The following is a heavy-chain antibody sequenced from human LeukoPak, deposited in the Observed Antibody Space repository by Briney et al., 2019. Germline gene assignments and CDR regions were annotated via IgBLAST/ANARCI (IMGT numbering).Heavy chain of an antibody. J-gene: IGHJ4*02. D-gene: IGHD3-22*01. CDR1: GFALNNAW. Sequence: PGGSLRLSCTASGFALNNAWMSWVRQVPGKGLEWVGRIKSKANGGTTDHAAPVKGRFTISRDDSKSTLYLQMNSLKTEDTAVYYCTYYYDSSTYYHVDYWGQGTLVTVSS. CDR3: TYYYDSSTYYHVDY. V-gene: IGHV3-15*01. CDR2: IKSKANGGTT.